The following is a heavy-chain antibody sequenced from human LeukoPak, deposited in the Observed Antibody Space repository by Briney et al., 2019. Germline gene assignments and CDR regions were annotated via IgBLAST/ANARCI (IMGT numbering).Heavy chain of an antibody. V-gene: IGHV4-39*07. D-gene: IGHD6-13*01. J-gene: IGHJ5*02. CDR2: IYHSGNS. CDR1: GGSIRSSSYY. CDR3: ARGPGPGILAAGIKNWFDP. Sequence: PSETLSLTCTVSGGSIRSSSYYWGWIRQPPGKGLEWIGNIYHSGNSYYNPSLKSRVTISVDTSKNQFSLKLSSGTAADTAVYYCARGPGPGILAAGIKNWFDPWGQGTLVTVSS.